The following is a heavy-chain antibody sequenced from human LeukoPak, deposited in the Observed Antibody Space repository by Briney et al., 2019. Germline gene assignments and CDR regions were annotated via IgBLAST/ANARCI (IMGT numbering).Heavy chain of an antibody. D-gene: IGHD3-10*01. CDR1: GFTFRTRA. CDR2: ISGGSDII. Sequence: GGSLRLSCAASGFTFRTRAMNWVRQAPGKGLEWISHISGGSDIIEYADSVKGRFTISRDNGRGSLYLQMNSLRVEDTAVYYCARYGSGKNYIDPFDFWGQGTLVAVSS. J-gene: IGHJ4*02. V-gene: IGHV3-48*01. CDR3: ARYGSGKNYIDPFDF.